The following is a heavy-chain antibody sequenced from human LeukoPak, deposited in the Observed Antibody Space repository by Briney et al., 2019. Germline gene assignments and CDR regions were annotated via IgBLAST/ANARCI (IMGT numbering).Heavy chain of an antibody. Sequence: GGSLRLSCAASGFTFSSYWMHWVRQAPGKGLVWVSRINSDGSSTSYADSVKGRFTISRDNAKNTLYLQMNSLRAEDTAVYYCAMRGVYSHFDYWGQGTLVTVSS. J-gene: IGHJ4*02. CDR3: AMRGVYSHFDY. V-gene: IGHV3-74*01. CDR1: GFTFSSYW. D-gene: IGHD4-11*01. CDR2: INSDGSST.